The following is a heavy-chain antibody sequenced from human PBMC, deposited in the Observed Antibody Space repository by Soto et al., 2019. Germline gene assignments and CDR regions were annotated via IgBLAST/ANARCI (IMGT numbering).Heavy chain of an antibody. D-gene: IGHD3-10*01. CDR1: GFTFSSYG. J-gene: IGHJ4*02. V-gene: IGHV3-30*18. Sequence: GSLRLSCAASGFTFSSYGMHWVRQAPGKGLEWVAVISYDGSNKYYADSVKGRFTISRDNSKNTLYLQMNSLRAEDTAVYYCAKAAVSRWFGDYYFDYWGQGTLVTVSS. CDR2: ISYDGSNK. CDR3: AKAAVSRWFGDYYFDY.